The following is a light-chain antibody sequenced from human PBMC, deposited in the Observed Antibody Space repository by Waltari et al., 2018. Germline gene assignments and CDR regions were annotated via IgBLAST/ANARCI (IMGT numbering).Light chain of an antibody. Sequence: SYELTQPPSVSVSPGQTARITCSGDALPKQSAYWYQQKPVHAPVLGIYKDSERPSGNAGRFTGSSSGTTGTMTDSGVQAEGEADYYCQSADSSGTHVVFSGGTKLTVL. CDR2: KDS. V-gene: IGLV3-25*03. CDR1: ALPKQS. CDR3: QSADSSGTHVV. J-gene: IGLJ2*01.